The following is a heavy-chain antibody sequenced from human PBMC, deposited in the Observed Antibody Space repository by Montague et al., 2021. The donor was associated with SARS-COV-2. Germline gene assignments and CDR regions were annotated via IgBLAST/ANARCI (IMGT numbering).Heavy chain of an antibody. Sequence: PALVKPTQTLTLTCTFSGFSLTTIGMCVSWIRQPPGKALEWLARIDWADDKYYSTSLKTRLTISKDTSKNQVVLTMTNMDPVDTATYYCARRTYDILTGYDYGMDVWGQGTTVTVSS. J-gene: IGHJ6*02. V-gene: IGHV2-70*11. CDR1: GFSLTTIGMC. CDR2: IDWADDK. D-gene: IGHD3-9*01. CDR3: ARRTYDILTGYDYGMDV.